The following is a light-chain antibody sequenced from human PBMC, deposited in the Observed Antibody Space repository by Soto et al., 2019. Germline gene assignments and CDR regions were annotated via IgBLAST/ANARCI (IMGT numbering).Light chain of an antibody. J-gene: IGKJ1*01. Sequence: EIVMTQSPATLSVSPGERDTLSCRASQSVSSNLAWYQQKPGQAPRLPIYGASTRATGIPARFSGSGSGTEFTLTISSLQSEDFAVYYCQQYNNWPPWTCGQGTKVEIK. CDR1: QSVSSN. CDR3: QQYNNWPPWT. V-gene: IGKV3-15*01. CDR2: GAS.